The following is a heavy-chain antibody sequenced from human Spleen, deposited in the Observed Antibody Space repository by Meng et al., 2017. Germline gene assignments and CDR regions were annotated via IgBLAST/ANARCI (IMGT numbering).Heavy chain of an antibody. CDR2: INTYNGDT. CDR3: ATRGNTYLDR. V-gene: IGHV1-18*01. CDR1: GYTLSSDG. J-gene: IGHJ4*02. Sequence: QEQVVESGDELKKPGASVKVSCEASGYTLSSDGFSWFRQAPGQGREGMGWINTYNGDTVYAQKFQGRVTMTTDTSTSTAYMEVTSPRSDDTAVYYWATRGNTYLDRWGQGALVTVSS.